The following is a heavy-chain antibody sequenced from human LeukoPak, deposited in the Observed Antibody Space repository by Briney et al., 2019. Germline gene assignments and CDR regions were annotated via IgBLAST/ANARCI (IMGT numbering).Heavy chain of an antibody. CDR3: ARVRITMVRGVLKYYYMDV. J-gene: IGHJ6*03. CDR1: GGPFSGYY. Sequence: SETLSLTCAVYGGPFSGYYWSWIRQPPGKGLEWIGEINHSGSTNYNPSLKSRVTISVDTSKNQFSLKLSSVTAADTAVYYCARVRITMVRGVLKYYYMDVWGKGTTVTVSS. D-gene: IGHD3-10*01. CDR2: INHSGST. V-gene: IGHV4-34*01.